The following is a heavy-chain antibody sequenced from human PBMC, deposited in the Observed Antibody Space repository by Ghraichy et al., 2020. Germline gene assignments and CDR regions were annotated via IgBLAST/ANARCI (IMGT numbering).Heavy chain of an antibody. CDR3: ARGRLDFLTGHYTNQIFDY. CDR1: GGSITTYY. Sequence: SETLSLTCSVSGGSITTYYWSWIRQPPGKGLEWIGYIYYNGNTNYNPSLKSRVTISVDTSNNQFSLMLNSVTAADTAVYYCARGRLDFLTGHYTNQIFDYWGQGTLVTVSS. D-gene: IGHD3-9*01. V-gene: IGHV4-59*01. CDR2: IYYNGNT. J-gene: IGHJ4*02.